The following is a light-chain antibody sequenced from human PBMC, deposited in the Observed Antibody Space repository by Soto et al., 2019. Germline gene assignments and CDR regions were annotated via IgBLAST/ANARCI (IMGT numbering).Light chain of an antibody. V-gene: IGKV3-15*01. CDR2: HAS. J-gene: IGKJ3*01. CDR3: QQYSNSAFT. CDR1: PSVNSN. Sequence: EIVMTQSPATLSVSPGERATLSCRASPSVNSNLAWYQQQPGQAPRLLIYHASARDISIPARFSGTGSGTQFNSTVRVLQSEAFAVCYCQQYSNSAFTFGPGNKVDIK.